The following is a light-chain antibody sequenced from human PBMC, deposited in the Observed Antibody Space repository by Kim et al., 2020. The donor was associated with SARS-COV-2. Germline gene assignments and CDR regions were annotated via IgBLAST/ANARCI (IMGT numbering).Light chain of an antibody. Sequence: EIVLTQSPGTLSLSPGERATLSCRASQSVSSGYLAWHQWKPGQAPRLLIYGASIRATGIPDRFSGSGSGTDFTLTISRLEPEDFAVYYCQQYSHLITIGQGTRLEIK. CDR1: QSVSSGY. J-gene: IGKJ5*01. CDR3: QQYSHLIT. V-gene: IGKV3-20*01. CDR2: GAS.